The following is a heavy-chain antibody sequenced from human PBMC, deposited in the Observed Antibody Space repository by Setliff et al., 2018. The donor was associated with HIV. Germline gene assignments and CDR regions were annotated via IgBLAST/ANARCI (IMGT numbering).Heavy chain of an antibody. Sequence: SVKVSCKASGYIFTGYYMHWVRQAPGQGLEWMGGIIPIFGTAHYAQKFQGRVTITADESTSTAYMELSSLRSEDTAVYYCARGGEGMALYPDYWGQGTLVTVSS. V-gene: IGHV1-69*13. CDR1: GYIFTGYY. D-gene: IGHD1-26*01. CDR3: ARGGEGMALYPDY. CDR2: IIPIFGTA. J-gene: IGHJ4*02.